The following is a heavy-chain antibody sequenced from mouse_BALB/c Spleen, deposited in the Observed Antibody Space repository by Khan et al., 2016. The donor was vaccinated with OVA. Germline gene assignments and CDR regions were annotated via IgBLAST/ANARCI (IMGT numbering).Heavy chain of an antibody. CDR2: INPKNGVT. CDR3: ARDAGRY. J-gene: IGHJ4*01. Sequence: VQLQQSGPELVKPGASVKISCKTSGYTFTEYTLHWVKQSHGKSLEWIGVINPKNGVTSYNQKFKGKATLTVDKSSSTAYMEVRSLTSEDSAVYYCARDAGRYWGQGTSVPVSS. V-gene: IGHV1-18*01. D-gene: IGHD3-3*01. CDR1: GYTFTEYT.